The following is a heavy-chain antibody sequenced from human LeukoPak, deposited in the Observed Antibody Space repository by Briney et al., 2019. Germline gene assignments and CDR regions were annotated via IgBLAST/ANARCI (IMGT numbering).Heavy chain of an antibody. CDR3: ARDNPSYYIDY. Sequence: GGSLRLSCSASGFTFSDYYMSWIRQAPGKGLEWVSYISSSGSTIYYADSVKGRFTISRDNAKNSLYLQMNSLRAEDTAVYYCARDNPSYYIDYWGQGTLVTVSS. CDR2: ISSSGSTI. D-gene: IGHD1-14*01. V-gene: IGHV3-11*04. J-gene: IGHJ4*02. CDR1: GFTFSDYY.